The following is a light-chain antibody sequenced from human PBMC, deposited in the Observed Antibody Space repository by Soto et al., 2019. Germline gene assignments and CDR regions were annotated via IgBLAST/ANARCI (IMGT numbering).Light chain of an antibody. Sequence: DIQMTQSPSSLSESVGDRVTMTCRASQDIRNYVAWYEHKPGEVPKLLIYDASTLQSGVPARFSGGGFGTDFTLTISSLRPEDLATYYCQRYHSALLTFGPGTKVDLK. J-gene: IGKJ3*01. CDR2: DAS. CDR1: QDIRNY. CDR3: QRYHSALLT. V-gene: IGKV1-27*01.